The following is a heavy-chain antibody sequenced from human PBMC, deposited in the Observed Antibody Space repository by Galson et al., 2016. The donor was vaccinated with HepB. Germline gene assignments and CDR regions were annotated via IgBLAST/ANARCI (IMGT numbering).Heavy chain of an antibody. CDR2: ISPSGST. CDR3: ARALKAVPGAEECDAFDI. Sequence: ETLSLTCTVSGDSISSYFWSWIRQPAGKRLEWIGRISPSGSTDSNPSLKSRVTMSLDTSKKRLSLKMTSVTAADTDMYFCARALKAVPGAEECDAFDIWGQGTLVTVSS. D-gene: IGHD4/OR15-4a*01. J-gene: IGHJ3*02. CDR1: GDSISSYF. V-gene: IGHV4-4*07.